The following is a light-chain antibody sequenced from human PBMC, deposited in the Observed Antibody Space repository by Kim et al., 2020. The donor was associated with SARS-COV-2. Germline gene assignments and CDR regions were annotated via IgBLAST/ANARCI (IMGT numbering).Light chain of an antibody. CDR2: DVS. J-gene: IGLJ2*01. CDR3: SSYTSSDTGV. Sequence: QSALTQPASVSGSPGQSITISCTGTSSDIGTYNYVSWYQQHPGKVPKLIIFDVSNRPSGVSNRFSGSKSGNMASLTISGLQAEDEADYYCSSYTSSDTGVFGGGTQLTV. V-gene: IGLV2-14*03. CDR1: SSDIGTYNY.